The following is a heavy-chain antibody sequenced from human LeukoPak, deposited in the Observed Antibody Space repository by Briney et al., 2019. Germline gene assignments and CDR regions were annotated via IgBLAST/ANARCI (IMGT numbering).Heavy chain of an antibody. CDR2: IIPILGIA. V-gene: IGHV1-69*04. J-gene: IGHJ5*02. Sequence: SVKVSCKASGGTFTSYAISWVRQAPGQGLEWMGRIIPILGIANYAQKFQGRVTITADESTSTAYMELSSLRSEDTAMYYCARKNYCSGGSCYSRGWFDPWGQGTLVTVSS. CDR3: ARKNYCSGGSCYSRGWFDP. D-gene: IGHD2-15*01. CDR1: GGTFTSYA.